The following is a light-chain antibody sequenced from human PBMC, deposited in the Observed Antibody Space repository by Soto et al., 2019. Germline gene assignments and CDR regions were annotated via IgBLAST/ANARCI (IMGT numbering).Light chain of an antibody. J-gene: IGKJ4*01. Sequence: EMVLTQSPGTLSLSPGERATLSCRASQSVSKNYLAWYQQKPGQAPRLLIFGAIRRATGIPYRFSGSGSGTDFTLTISRLEPEDFAVYYCQQYVTSPRLTFGGGNKLDIK. CDR2: GAI. V-gene: IGKV3-20*01. CDR1: QSVSKNY. CDR3: QQYVTSPRLT.